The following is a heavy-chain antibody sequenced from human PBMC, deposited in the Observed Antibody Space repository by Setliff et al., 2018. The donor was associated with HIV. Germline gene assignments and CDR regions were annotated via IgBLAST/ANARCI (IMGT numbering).Heavy chain of an antibody. V-gene: IGHV1-2*06. J-gene: IGHJ5*02. CDR3: ARGGPPRVATLYWFDP. CDR1: GYSFTAYQ. CDR2: INRDNGGI. Sequence: GASVKVSCKTFGYSFTAYQMHWLRQAPGQGLEWMGRINRDNGGIDYAQKFQGRVTVTRDTSINTAYMELSSLRYDDTAIYYCARGGPPRVATLYWFDPWGQGTPVTVSS. D-gene: IGHD2-15*01.